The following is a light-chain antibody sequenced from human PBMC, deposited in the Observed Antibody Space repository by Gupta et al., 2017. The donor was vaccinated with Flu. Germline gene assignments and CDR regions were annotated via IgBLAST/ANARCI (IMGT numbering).Light chain of an antibody. CDR3: QHYHTYWT. CDR2: MAS. CDR1: QSISVW. J-gene: IGKJ1*01. V-gene: IGKV1-5*03. Sequence: SPSTLSASVGDRVTITCRASQSISVWLDWYQQKPGKAPKLLIYMASTVESGVPSRFSGSGSGTEFTLTSSRLQPDDFATYYCQHYHTYWTFGQGTKVEIK.